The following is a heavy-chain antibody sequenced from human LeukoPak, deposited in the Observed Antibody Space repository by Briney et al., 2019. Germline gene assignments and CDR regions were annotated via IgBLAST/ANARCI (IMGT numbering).Heavy chain of an antibody. J-gene: IGHJ4*02. V-gene: IGHV4-39*07. Sequence: SETLSLTCTVSGGSISSSSYYWGWIRQPPGKGLEWIGSIYYSGSTYYNPSLKSRVTISVDTSKNQFSLKLSSVTAADTAVYYCVRVIGSRLYDYWGEGTLVTVSS. CDR1: GGSISSSSYY. D-gene: IGHD3-10*01. CDR3: VRVIGSRLYDY. CDR2: IYYSGST.